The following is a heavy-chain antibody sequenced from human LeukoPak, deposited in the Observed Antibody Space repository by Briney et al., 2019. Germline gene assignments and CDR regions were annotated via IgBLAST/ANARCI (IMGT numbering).Heavy chain of an antibody. CDR3: AKDLRIQLWSDAFDI. Sequence: GGSLRLSCAASGFTFSSYSMSWVRQAPGKGLEWVSYISTSSSTIYYADSVKGRFSISRDNAKNSLYLQMNSLRAEDTAVYYCAKDLRIQLWSDAFDIWGQGTMVTVSS. CDR1: GFTFSSYS. V-gene: IGHV3-48*01. J-gene: IGHJ3*02. CDR2: ISTSSSTI. D-gene: IGHD5-18*01.